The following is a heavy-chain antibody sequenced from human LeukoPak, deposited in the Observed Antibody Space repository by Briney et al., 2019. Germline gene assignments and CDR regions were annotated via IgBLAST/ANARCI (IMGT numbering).Heavy chain of an antibody. D-gene: IGHD3-22*01. V-gene: IGHV1-69*05. CDR1: GGTFSSYA. CDR2: IIPIFGTA. J-gene: IGHJ5*02. Sequence: ASVKVSCKASGGTFSSYAISWVRQAPGQGLEWMGGIIPIFGTANYAQKFQGRVTITTDESTSTAYMELSSVRSEDTAVYYCARYYYDSSGYVYHAHWFDPWGQGTLVTVSS. CDR3: ARYYYDSSGYVYHAHWFDP.